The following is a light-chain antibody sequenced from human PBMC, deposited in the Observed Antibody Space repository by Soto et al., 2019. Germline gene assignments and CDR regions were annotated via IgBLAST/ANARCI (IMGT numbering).Light chain of an antibody. CDR1: QSLLHSNGYNY. CDR3: MQALQTPLT. V-gene: IGKV2-28*01. Sequence: DIVMTQSPLSLPVTPGEPASISCRSSQSLLHSNGYNYLDWYLQKPGQSPQLLIYLGSNRASGVPDRFSGSVSSTDFTLKISRVEAEDVGVYYCMQALQTPLTFGGGTKVEIK. J-gene: IGKJ4*01. CDR2: LGS.